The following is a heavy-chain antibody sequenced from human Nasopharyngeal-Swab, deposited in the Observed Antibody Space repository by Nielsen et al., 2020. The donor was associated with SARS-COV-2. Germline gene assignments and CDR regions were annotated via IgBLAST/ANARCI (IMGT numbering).Heavy chain of an antibody. CDR1: GCTFSSYA. V-gene: IGHV1-69*13. CDR2: IIPIFGTA. J-gene: IGHJ6*02. CDR3: ARGTSIAVPEPPYYYGMDV. D-gene: IGHD6-19*01. Sequence: SSVKVSCKASGCTFSSYAISWVRQAPGQGLEGVGGIIPIFGTANYAQKFQGRVTITADESTSTAYMELSSLRSEDTAVYYCARGTSIAVPEPPYYYGMDVWGQGTTVTVSS.